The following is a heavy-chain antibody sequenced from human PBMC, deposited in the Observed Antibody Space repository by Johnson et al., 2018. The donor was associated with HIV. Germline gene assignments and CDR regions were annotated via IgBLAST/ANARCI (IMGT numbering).Heavy chain of an antibody. D-gene: IGHD1-20*01. CDR3: AKYNWNHDAFDI. CDR1: GFTFDDYG. V-gene: IGHV3-20*04. Sequence: VQLVESGGGVVRPGGSLRLSCAASGFTFDDYGMGWVRQAPGKGLEWVSGINWNGGSTGYADPVKGRFTISRDNSKNMLFLQMNSLRAEDTAMFYCAKYNWNHDAFDIWGQGTKVTVSS. J-gene: IGHJ3*02. CDR2: INWNGGST.